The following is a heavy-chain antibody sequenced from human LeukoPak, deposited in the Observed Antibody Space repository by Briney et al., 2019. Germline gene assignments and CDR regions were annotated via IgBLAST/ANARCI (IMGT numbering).Heavy chain of an antibody. CDR2: IYSGGST. D-gene: IGHD3-16*01. CDR3: ARDLYVPGEEAFDI. Sequence: PGGSLRLSCAASGFTVSSNYMSWVRQAPGKGLEWVSVIYSGGSTYYADSVKGRFTISRDNSKNTLYLQMNSLRAEDTAVYYCARDLYVPGEEAFDIWGQGTMVTVSS. V-gene: IGHV3-66*02. CDR1: GFTVSSNY. J-gene: IGHJ3*02.